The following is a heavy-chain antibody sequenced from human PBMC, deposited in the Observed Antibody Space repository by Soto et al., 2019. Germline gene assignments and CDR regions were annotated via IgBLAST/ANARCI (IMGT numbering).Heavy chain of an antibody. D-gene: IGHD2-15*01. Sequence: PGGSLRLSCSVSGFTFSNYAMHWVRQAPGKGLEYVSGITSDGDSTWHADSVKDRFTISRDNSKNTLFLQMSSLRVEDTAIYFCVKGNQLLRYYFEFWGHGTLVPSPQ. CDR2: ITSDGDST. J-gene: IGHJ4*01. V-gene: IGHV3-64D*06. CDR1: GFTFSNYA. CDR3: VKGNQLLRYYFEF.